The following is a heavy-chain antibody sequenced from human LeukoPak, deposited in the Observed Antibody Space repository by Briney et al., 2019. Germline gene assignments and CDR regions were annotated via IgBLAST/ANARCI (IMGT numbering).Heavy chain of an antibody. CDR3: AMRGDILVIPATYMFDY. D-gene: IGHD2-2*01. J-gene: IGHJ4*02. CDR1: GFTFSSYS. Sequence: GGSLRLSCAASGFTFSSYSMNWVRQAPGKGLEWVSYISSSSSTIYYADSVKGRFTISRDNAKNSLYLQMNSLRAEDTAVYYCAMRGDILVIPATYMFDYWGQGTLVTVSS. V-gene: IGHV3-48*04. CDR2: ISSSSSTI.